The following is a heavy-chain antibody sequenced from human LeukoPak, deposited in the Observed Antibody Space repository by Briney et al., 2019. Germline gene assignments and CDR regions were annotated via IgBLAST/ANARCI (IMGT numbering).Heavy chain of an antibody. CDR1: GGSISSSRYY. Sequence: SETLSLTCTVSGGSISSSRYYWGWIRQPPGKGLEWIGSMYYSGSTYYNPSLKSRVTISVDTSKNQFSLKLSSVTAADTAVYYCARLVYSSSFDYWGQGTLVTVSS. J-gene: IGHJ4*02. D-gene: IGHD6-19*01. CDR3: ARLVYSSSFDY. V-gene: IGHV4-39*01. CDR2: MYYSGST.